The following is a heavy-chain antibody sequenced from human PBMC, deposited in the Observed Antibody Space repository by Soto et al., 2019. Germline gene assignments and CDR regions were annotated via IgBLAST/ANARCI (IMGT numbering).Heavy chain of an antibody. J-gene: IGHJ6*02. CDR2: ISAYNGNT. V-gene: IGHV1-18*01. CDR3: AGECPAPYYYYGMDV. Sequence: QVQLVQSGGEVKKPGASVKVSCKTSGYSFTTYGISWVRQAPGQGLEWMGWISAYNGNTNYAQKLQGRVTMTTDTSTSTAYMELRRLRPDDTAVYYCAGECPAPYYYYGMDVWGQGSTVTVSS. CDR1: GYSFTTYG.